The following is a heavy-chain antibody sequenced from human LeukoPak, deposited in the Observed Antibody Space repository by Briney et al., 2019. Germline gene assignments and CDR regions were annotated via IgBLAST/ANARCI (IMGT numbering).Heavy chain of an antibody. V-gene: IGHV4-4*07. J-gene: IGHJ4*02. CDR2: IYVSGST. Sequence: SETLSLTCTVSDGSISNYYWTWIRQPAGKGLEWIGRIYVSGSTNYNPSLKSRVTISVDTSKDQFSLKLNSVTAADTAVYYCAIFRSVARVDYWGQGTLVTVSS. CDR1: DGSISNYY. D-gene: IGHD3-3*01. CDR3: AIFRSVARVDY.